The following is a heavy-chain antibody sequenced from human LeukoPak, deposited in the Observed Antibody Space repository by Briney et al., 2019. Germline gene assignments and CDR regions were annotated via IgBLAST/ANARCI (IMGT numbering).Heavy chain of an antibody. D-gene: IGHD6-13*01. CDR3: ARVWTYSSSWFWFDP. J-gene: IGHJ5*02. CDR1: GFTFSDYY. Sequence: GGPLRLSCAAPGFTFSDYYMSWIRQAPGKGLEGFSNISSSGSTIYYADSVKGRFTISRDNAKNSLYLQMNSLRAEDTAAYYCARVWTYSSSWFWFDPWGQGTLVTVSS. CDR2: ISSSGSTI. V-gene: IGHV3-11*01.